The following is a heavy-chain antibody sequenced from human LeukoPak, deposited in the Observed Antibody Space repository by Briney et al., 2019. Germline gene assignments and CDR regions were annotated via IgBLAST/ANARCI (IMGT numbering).Heavy chain of an antibody. Sequence: SETLSLTCTVSGGSISSYYWSWIRQPPGKGLEWIGYIYYSGSTNYNPSLKSRVTISVDTSKNQFSLKLSSVTAADTAVYYCASVDYGDYVYAFDIWGQGTMVTVSS. CDR2: IYYSGST. CDR3: ASVDYGDYVYAFDI. CDR1: GGSISSYY. V-gene: IGHV4-59*01. J-gene: IGHJ3*02. D-gene: IGHD4-17*01.